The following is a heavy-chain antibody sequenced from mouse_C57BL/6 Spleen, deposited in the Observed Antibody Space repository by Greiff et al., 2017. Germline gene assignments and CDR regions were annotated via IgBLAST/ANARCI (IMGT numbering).Heavy chain of an antibody. V-gene: IGHV1-54*01. CDR1: GYAFTNYL. Sequence: QVQLQQSGAELVRPGTSVKVSCKASGYAFTNYLIEWVKQRPGQGLEWIGVINPGRGGTNYNEKFKGKATLTADKSSSTAYMQLSSLTSEDAAVYFCARASSYPYYAMDYWGQGTSVTVSS. D-gene: IGHD1-1*01. J-gene: IGHJ4*01. CDR3: ARASSYPYYAMDY. CDR2: INPGRGGT.